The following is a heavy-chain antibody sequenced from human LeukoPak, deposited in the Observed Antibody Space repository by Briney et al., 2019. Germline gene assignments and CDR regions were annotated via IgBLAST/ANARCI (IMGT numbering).Heavy chain of an antibody. J-gene: IGHJ4*02. CDR3: AKRGWELVAD. CDR2: INADGGEI. CDR1: GFTFSSSW. D-gene: IGHD1-26*01. Sequence: GGSLRLSCAASGFTFSSSWMTWVRQAPGKGLEWVASINADGGEIHYVDSVKGRFTISRDNSKNTLYLQMNSLRAEDTAVYYCAKRGWELVADWGQGTLVTVSS. V-gene: IGHV3-7*03.